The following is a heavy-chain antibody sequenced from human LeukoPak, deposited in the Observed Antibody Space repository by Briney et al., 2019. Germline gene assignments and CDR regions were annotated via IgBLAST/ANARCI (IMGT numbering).Heavy chain of an antibody. J-gene: IGHJ5*02. CDR1: GFTLSSSW. Sequence: GGSLRLSCAASGFTLSSSWIHWVRQIPGEGLLWVSRISPDGRTTNYADSVKGRLTISRDNAKNTVSLQISTLRTEDTAVYYCTRGGNYYLDLWGLGTQVTVSS. CDR3: TRGGNYYLDL. CDR2: ISPDGRTT. V-gene: IGHV3-74*01. D-gene: IGHD3-10*01.